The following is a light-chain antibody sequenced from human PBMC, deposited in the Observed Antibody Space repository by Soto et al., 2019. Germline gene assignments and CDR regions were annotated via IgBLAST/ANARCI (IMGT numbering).Light chain of an antibody. CDR2: GAS. CDR3: HQYGSSPYT. CDR1: QSVSSSY. Sequence: EIVLTQSPGTLSLSPGERATLSCRASQSVSSSYLAWYQQKPGQAPRLLIYGASRRATGIPDRFSGSGSGTDFTLTISRREPEDFAVYYCHQYGSSPYTFGQGTKLEIK. J-gene: IGKJ2*01. V-gene: IGKV3-20*01.